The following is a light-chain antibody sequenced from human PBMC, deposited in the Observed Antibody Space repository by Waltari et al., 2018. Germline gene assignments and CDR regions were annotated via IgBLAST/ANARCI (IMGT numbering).Light chain of an antibody. Sequence: DIQMTQSPSSLSASVGDRVTITCQASQDISNYLNWYQQKPGKAPKLLIYDASNLETGVPSRFSGSGSVTDFSFTISSMQPEDIATYYCHQYENLPPTFGQGTKLDIK. V-gene: IGKV1-33*01. CDR3: HQYENLPPT. CDR2: DAS. J-gene: IGKJ2*01. CDR1: QDISNY.